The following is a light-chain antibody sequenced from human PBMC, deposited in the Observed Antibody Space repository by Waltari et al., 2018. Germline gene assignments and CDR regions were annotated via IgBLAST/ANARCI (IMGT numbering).Light chain of an antibody. Sequence: QLLLTQSPSASASLGASVKLPCPVTSWHSNYAIEWHKQPPHKGPRYLMKVNSDGSHSKGDGIPDRFSGSSSGAERYLTISSLQSEDEADYYCQTGGFGIWVFGGGTKLTVL. CDR3: QTGGFGIWV. CDR2: VNSDGSH. J-gene: IGLJ3*02. V-gene: IGLV4-69*01. CDR1: SWHSNYA.